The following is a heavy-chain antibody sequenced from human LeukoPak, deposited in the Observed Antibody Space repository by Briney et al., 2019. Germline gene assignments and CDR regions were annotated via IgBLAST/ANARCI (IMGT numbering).Heavy chain of an antibody. D-gene: IGHD4-11*01. V-gene: IGHV4-38-2*01. CDR2: IYHSGST. J-gene: IGHJ4*02. CDR3: ARRMTTVNHYFDH. CDR1: GYSISSGYY. Sequence: SSETLSLTCAVSGYSISSGYYWGWIRQPPGKGLEWIGSIYHSGSTYYNPSLKSRVTISVDTSKNQFSLKLSSVTAADTAVYYCARRMTTVNHYFDHWGQGTLVTVSS.